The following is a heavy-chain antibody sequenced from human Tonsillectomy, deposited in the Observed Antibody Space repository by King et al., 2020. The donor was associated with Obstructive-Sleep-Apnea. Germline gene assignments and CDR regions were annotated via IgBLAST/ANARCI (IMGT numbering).Heavy chain of an antibody. J-gene: IGHJ4*02. CDR3: ARDYCSGGSCYFDY. CDR1: GFLLSTSGVG. D-gene: IGHD2-15*01. Sequence: FTLKESGPTLVKPTQTLTLTCTFSGFLLSTSGVGVGWIRQPPGKALEWLALIYWNDDKRYSPSLKSRLTITKDTSKNQVVPTMTNMDPVDTATYYCARDYCSGGSCYFDYWGQGTLVTVSS. CDR2: IYWNDDK. V-gene: IGHV2-5*01.